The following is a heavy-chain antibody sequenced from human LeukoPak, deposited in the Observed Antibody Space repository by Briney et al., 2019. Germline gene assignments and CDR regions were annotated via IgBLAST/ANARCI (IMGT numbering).Heavy chain of an antibody. CDR3: TRHGYSSGNDIDY. CDR2: IRSKANSYAT. CDR1: GFTFSGSA. D-gene: IGHD6-19*01. V-gene: IGHV3-73*01. Sequence: GGSLRLSCAASGFTFSGSAMHWVRQASGKGLEWVGRIRSKANSYATAYAASVKGRFTISRDDSKNTAYLQMNSLKTEDTAVYYCTRHGYSSGNDIDYWGQGTLVTVSS. J-gene: IGHJ4*02.